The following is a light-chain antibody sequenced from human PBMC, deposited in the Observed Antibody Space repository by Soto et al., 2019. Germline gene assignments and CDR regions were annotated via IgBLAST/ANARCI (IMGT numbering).Light chain of an antibody. J-gene: IGKJ2*01. CDR1: QSVLYSSNNKNY. CDR2: WAS. Sequence: DIVMTQSPDSLAVSLGERATINCKSSQSVLYSSNNKNYLAWYQQKPGQPPKLLIYWASTRESGVPDRFSGSGSGTDFTLTISSLQAEDVAVYYSQQYYSTHTFGQGTKLEIK. CDR3: QQYYSTHT. V-gene: IGKV4-1*01.